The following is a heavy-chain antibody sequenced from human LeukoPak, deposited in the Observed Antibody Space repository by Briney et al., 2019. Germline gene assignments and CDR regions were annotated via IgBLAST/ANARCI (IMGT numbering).Heavy chain of an antibody. CDR1: GGSFSGYY. CDR3: ARATLGYCSGGSCYHGWFDP. J-gene: IGHJ5*02. V-gene: IGHV4-34*01. CDR2: IDHSGST. Sequence: PSETLSLTCAVYGGSFSGYYWSWIRQPPGKGLEWIGEIDHSGSTNYNPSLKSRVTISVDTSKNQFSLKLSSVTAADTAVYYCARATLGYCSGGSCYHGWFDPWGQGTLVTVSS. D-gene: IGHD2-15*01.